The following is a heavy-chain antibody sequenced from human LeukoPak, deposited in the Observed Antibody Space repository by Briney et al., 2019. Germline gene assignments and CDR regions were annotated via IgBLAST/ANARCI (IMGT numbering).Heavy chain of an antibody. Sequence: SETLSLTCTVSGDSFNDYYWSCARQTPGKELEWIGEIKHSGYTNDSPSLKSRVTLSIDTSRKQFSLNRRSVTVANTGIYYCTRMTTGHDYWGQGTLVTVSS. CDR2: IKHSGYT. V-gene: IGHV4-34*01. D-gene: IGHD4-17*01. CDR1: GDSFNDYY. CDR3: TRMTTGHDY. J-gene: IGHJ4*02.